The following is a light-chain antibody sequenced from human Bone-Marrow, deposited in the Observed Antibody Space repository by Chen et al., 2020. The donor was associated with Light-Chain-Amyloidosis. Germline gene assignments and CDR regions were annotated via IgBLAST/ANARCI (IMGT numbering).Light chain of an antibody. Sequence: ELVLTQPPGSLSLSPGEGANLSCRASQTISSNYLTWYQQKFGQAPRLLIYGSSSRATGIPDRFTGSGSGTDFTLTINRLEPEDVAMYYCQQYGTSPLTFGGGTKVEIK. V-gene: IGKV3-20*01. CDR2: GSS. CDR3: QQYGTSPLT. CDR1: QTISSNY. J-gene: IGKJ4*01.